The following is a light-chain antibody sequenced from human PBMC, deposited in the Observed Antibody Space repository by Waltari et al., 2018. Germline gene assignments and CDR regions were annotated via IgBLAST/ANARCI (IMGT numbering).Light chain of an antibody. V-gene: IGLV2-14*03. CDR3: SSFTSSATWV. CDR1: NIYLGGYNY. J-gene: IGLJ3*02. CDR2: GVS. Sequence: QSALTQPASLSGSPRQSITISCTGTNIYLGGYNYVSWYQHHSGKAPKLMIFGVSDRPSGVSNRFSGSKSGNTASLTISELQADDEADYYCSSFTSSATWVFGGGTKLTVL.